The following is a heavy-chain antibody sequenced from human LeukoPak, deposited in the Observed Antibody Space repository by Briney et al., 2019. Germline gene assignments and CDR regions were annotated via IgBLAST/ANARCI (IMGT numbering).Heavy chain of an antibody. CDR1: GFTFSSYA. Sequence: GGSLRLSCAASGFTFSSYAISWVRQAPGRGLEWVSAISGSGGSTYYADSVKGRFTISRDNSKNTLYLQMNSLRAEDTAVYYCAKDLLGIVGATGDYFDYWGQGTLVTVSS. V-gene: IGHV3-23*01. CDR2: ISGSGGST. D-gene: IGHD1-26*01. J-gene: IGHJ4*02. CDR3: AKDLLGIVGATGDYFDY.